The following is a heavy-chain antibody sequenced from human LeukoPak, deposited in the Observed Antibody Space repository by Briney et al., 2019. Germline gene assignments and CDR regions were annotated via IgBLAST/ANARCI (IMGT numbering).Heavy chain of an antibody. V-gene: IGHV4-59*12. CDR1: GGSISSYY. D-gene: IGHD3-22*01. CDR3: ARVAYDSSGYYLDYYYMDV. Sequence: SETLSLTCSVSGGSISSYYWSWLRQPPGKGLEGIGYIYYSGSNNYNPSLKSRVTISVDTSKNQFSLKLSSVTAADTAVYYCARVAYDSSGYYLDYYYMDVWGKGTTVTVSS. J-gene: IGHJ6*03. CDR2: IYYSGSN.